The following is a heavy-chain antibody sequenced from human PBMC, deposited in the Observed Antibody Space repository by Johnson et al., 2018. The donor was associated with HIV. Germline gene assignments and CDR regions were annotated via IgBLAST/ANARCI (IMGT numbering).Heavy chain of an antibody. D-gene: IGHD6-13*01. CDR2: IWYEGSNK. CDR3: AKVAVATAAGGVALDI. CDR1: ASTFSHYA. J-gene: IGHJ3*02. Sequence: QMELVESGGGVVQPGRSLRLSSASSASTFSHYAKHCVRLAPGKGLDCVAYIWYEGSNKYYSDSVMARSTISRDNSKSTLYLQMNSLRAEDTAVYYCAKVAVATAAGGVALDIWGPGTMVIVSS. V-gene: IGHV3-33*06.